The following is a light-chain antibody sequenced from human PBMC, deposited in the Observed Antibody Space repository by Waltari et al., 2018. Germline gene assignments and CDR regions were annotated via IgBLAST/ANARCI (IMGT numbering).Light chain of an antibody. CDR1: QSISSW. CDR2: DAS. CDR3: QQYNTYSET. V-gene: IGKV1-5*01. J-gene: IGKJ1*01. Sequence: DIQMTQSPSTLSASVGDRVTITCRGSQSISSWLAWYQQKPGKAPKLLIYDASSLESGVPSRFSGSGSGTEFTLTISSLQPDDFATYYCQQYNTYSETFGQGTKVEIK.